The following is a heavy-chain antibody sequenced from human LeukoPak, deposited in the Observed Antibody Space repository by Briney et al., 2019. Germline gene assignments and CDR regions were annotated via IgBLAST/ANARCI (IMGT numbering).Heavy chain of an antibody. CDR2: ISSSSSTI. J-gene: IGHJ4*02. CDR3: ARGAYYYDSSGYSDY. D-gene: IGHD3-22*01. V-gene: IGHV3-48*04. CDR1: GFTFSSYS. Sequence: GGSLRLSCAASGFTFSSYSMNWVRQAPGKGLEWVSYISSSSSTIYYADSVKGRFTISRDNAKNSLYLQMNSLRAEDTAVSYCARGAYYYDSSGYSDYWGQGTLVTVSS.